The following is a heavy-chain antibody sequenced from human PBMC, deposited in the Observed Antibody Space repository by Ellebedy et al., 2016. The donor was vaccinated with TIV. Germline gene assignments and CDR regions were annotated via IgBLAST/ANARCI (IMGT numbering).Heavy chain of an antibody. J-gene: IGHJ4*02. CDR2: ISVYNGKT. CDR1: GFTFTSFG. Sequence: ASVTVSCKASGFTFTSFGISWVRQAPGHGLEWMGWISVYNGKTNYAQKLQGRVTMTTDTSTNTAYLELRSLRPDDTAVYYCARKGPFDINSSGSQHYWGQGTLVTVSS. CDR3: ARKGPFDINSSGSQHY. V-gene: IGHV1-18*04. D-gene: IGHD3-22*01.